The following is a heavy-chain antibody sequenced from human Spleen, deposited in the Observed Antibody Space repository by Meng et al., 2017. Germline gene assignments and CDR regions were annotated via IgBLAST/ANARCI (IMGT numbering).Heavy chain of an antibody. CDR3: ARGPTTMAHDFDY. V-gene: IGHV4-61*02. CDR2: IYTSGST. CDR1: GGPINSGTYY. J-gene: IGHJ4*02. Sequence: VQPQEPGPGLMKPSQTLSLTCTVSGGPINSGTYYWSWIRQPAGKGLEWIGHIYTSGSTDYNPSLKSRVTISVDTSKNQFSLKLSSVTAADTAVYYCARGPTTMAHDFDYWGQGTLVTVSS. D-gene: IGHD4-11*01.